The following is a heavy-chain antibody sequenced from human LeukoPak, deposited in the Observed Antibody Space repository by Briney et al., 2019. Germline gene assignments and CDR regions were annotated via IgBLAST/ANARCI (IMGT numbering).Heavy chain of an antibody. V-gene: IGHV4-59*01. CDR1: GGSISSYY. CDR2: IYYSGSP. D-gene: IGHD3-22*01. Sequence: SETLSLTCTVSGGSISSYYWIWIRQPPGKGLEWIGYIYYSGSPNYNPSLKSRVTISVDTSKNQFSLKLSSVTAADTAVYYCARDPAGYYDSSGYYPGAFDIWGQGTMVTVSS. CDR3: ARDPAGYYDSSGYYPGAFDI. J-gene: IGHJ3*02.